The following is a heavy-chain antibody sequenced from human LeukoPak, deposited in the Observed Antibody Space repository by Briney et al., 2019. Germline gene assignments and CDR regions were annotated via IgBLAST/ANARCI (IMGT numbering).Heavy chain of an antibody. J-gene: IGHJ4*02. V-gene: IGHV4-38-2*01. D-gene: IGHD2-2*02. CDR3: ARICSSTSCYTSTTDY. CDR1: GYSISSGYY. Sequence: SETLSLTCAVSGYSISSGYYWGWIRQPPGKGLEWIGSIYHSGSTYYNPSLKSRVTISVDTSKNQFSLKLSSVTAADTAVYYCARICSSTSCYTSTTDYWGPGTLVTVSS. CDR2: IYHSGST.